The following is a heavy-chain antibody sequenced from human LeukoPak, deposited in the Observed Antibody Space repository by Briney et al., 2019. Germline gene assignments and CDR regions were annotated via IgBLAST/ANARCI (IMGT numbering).Heavy chain of an antibody. CDR1: TFTFNDDY. CDR2: IDNSGSTI. CDR3: AREKVGTVANFDS. Sequence: PGGSLRLSCVASTFTFNDDYMSWIRQAPGKGPEWISYIDNSGSTIYDADSVKGRFRVSRDNAKNSIYLQMNSLRVEDSAVYYCAREKVGTVANFDSWGQGTLVIVSS. J-gene: IGHJ4*02. D-gene: IGHD6-19*01. V-gene: IGHV3-11*01.